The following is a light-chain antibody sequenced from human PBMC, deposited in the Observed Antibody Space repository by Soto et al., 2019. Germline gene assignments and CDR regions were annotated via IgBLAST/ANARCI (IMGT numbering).Light chain of an antibody. CDR1: PPFSRW. CDR3: QQASSFPHT. V-gene: IGKV1-12*01. J-gene: IGKJ2*01. CDR2: GAS. Sequence: IQMNPFSSNVSSFFGDGVTNNLPASPPFSRWLAWFPQRPGKAPELLIYGASTLHSGVPSRFSGSGSGTDFALTISGLQPEDFATYYCQQASSFPHTFGQGTRVDIK.